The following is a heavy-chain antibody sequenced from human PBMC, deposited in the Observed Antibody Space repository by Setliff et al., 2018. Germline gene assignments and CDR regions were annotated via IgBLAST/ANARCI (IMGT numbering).Heavy chain of an antibody. J-gene: IGHJ3*02. CDR2: IYNSGNT. CDR1: GGSISSGTYY. V-gene: IGHV4-31*03. Sequence: LSLTCTVSGGSISSGTYYWNWVRQHPGKGLEWIGNIYNSGNTHYDPSLKSRVTISVDTSKNQLSLKLSSVTAADTAVYYCARSMGDYGDYIEDAFDIWGQGAMVTVSS. CDR3: ARSMGDYGDYIEDAFDI. D-gene: IGHD4-17*01.